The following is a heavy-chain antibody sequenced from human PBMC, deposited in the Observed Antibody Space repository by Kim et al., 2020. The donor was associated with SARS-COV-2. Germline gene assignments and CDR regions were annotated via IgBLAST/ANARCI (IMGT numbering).Heavy chain of an antibody. CDR3: AREHYSSGSYGC. J-gene: IGHJ4*02. V-gene: IGHV3-23*03. Sequence: VDVGKGRFTISRDNSTATLYLQMNSLRAEDNAIYYCAREHYSSGSYGCWGQGTLVTVSS. D-gene: IGHD3-10*01.